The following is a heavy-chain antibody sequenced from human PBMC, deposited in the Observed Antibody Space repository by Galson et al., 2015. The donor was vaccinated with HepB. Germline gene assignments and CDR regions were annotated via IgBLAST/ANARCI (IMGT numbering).Heavy chain of an antibody. CDR2: ISYDGSNK. CDR3: AKDPAPYNWNYGDYFDY. J-gene: IGHJ4*02. V-gene: IGHV3-30*18. Sequence: SLRLSCAASGFTFSSYDMHWVRQAPGKGLEWVAVISYDGSNKYYADSVKGRFTISRDNSKNTLYLQMNSLRAEDTAVYFCAKDPAPYNWNYGDYFDYWGQGTLGTVSS. D-gene: IGHD1-7*01. CDR1: GFTFSSYD.